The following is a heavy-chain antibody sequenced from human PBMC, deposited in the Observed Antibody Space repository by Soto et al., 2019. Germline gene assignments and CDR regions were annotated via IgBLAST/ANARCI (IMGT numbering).Heavy chain of an antibody. V-gene: IGHV3-11*01. J-gene: IGHJ4*02. Sequence: VQLVESGGGLVQPGRSLRLSCAASGFTFSDYYMSWIRQAPGKGLEWVSYISRGGSVIYYADSVKGRFTVSRDDAQNSLYLQMNSLRAEDTAVYYCASDSFGVDLGYWGQGTLVTVSS. CDR1: GFTFSDYY. D-gene: IGHD2-8*01. CDR2: ISRGGSVI. CDR3: ASDSFGVDLGY.